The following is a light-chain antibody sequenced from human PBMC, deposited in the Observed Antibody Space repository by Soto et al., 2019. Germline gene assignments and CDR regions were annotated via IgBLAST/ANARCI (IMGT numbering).Light chain of an antibody. CDR1: QGISSF. V-gene: IGKV1-9*01. Sequence: IQLTQSPSSLSASVGDRVTITCRASQGISSFLAWYQQKPGKAPELLIYAASTLQSGVPSRFSGSGSGTDFTLTISSLQPEDFATYYCQQISTYPATFGQGTRLELK. CDR2: AAS. CDR3: QQISTYPAT. J-gene: IGKJ5*01.